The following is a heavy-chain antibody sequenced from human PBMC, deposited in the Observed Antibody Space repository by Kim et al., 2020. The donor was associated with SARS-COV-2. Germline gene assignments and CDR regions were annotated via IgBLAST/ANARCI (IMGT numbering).Heavy chain of an antibody. CDR3: ITVSIR. CDR2: ISSNSDGGTA. J-gene: IGHJ1*01. D-gene: IGHD2-21*01. Sequence: GGSLRLSCAVSGITFSNVCMNWVRQAPGKGLEWVARISSNSDGGTADVAATGRGSFAISNDDSTNTLYLLMNSVKTDDSDLYYCITVSIRWGQCTLVTV. V-gene: IGHV3-15*01. CDR1: GITFSNVC.